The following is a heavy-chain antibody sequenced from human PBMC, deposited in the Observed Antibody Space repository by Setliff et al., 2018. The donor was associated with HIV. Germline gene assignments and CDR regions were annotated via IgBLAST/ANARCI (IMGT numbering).Heavy chain of an antibody. CDR2: SYTSGST. J-gene: IGHJ4*02. CDR1: GGSISSGSYY. D-gene: IGHD6-13*01. CDR3: ARDGCSSSWYVISGSFDY. Sequence: PSETLSLTCTVSGGSISSGSYYWSWIRQPAGKGLEWIGRSYTSGSTYYNPSLKSRVTISVDTSENQFSLKLSSVTAADTAVYYCARDGCSSSWYVISGSFDYWGQGILVTVSS. V-gene: IGHV4-61*02.